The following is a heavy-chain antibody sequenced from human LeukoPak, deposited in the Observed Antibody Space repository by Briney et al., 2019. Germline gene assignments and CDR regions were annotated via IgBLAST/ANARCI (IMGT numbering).Heavy chain of an antibody. D-gene: IGHD3-10*01. CDR2: INHSGST. CDR1: GGSFSGYY. J-gene: IGHJ4*02. Sequence: PSETLSLTCAVYGGSFSGYYWSWIRQPPGKGLEWIGEINHSGSTNYNPSLKSRVTISVDTSKNQFSLKLSSVTAADTAVYYCAREAGNYYGSGSYRPPDYWGQGTLVTVSS. CDR3: AREAGNYYGSGSYRPPDY. V-gene: IGHV4-34*01.